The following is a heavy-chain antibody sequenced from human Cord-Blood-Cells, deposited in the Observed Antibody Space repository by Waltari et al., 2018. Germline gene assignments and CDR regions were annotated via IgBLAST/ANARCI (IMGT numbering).Heavy chain of an antibody. Sequence: QVQLVQSRAEVKKPGSSVKVSCKASGGTFSSYAISWVRQAPGQGLEWMGVIIPILGTANYAEKFQGRVTITADEYTSTAYMELSSLRSEDTAVYYCARGREGSGYWFDPWGQGTLVTVSS. CDR2: IIPILGTA. CDR1: GGTFSSYA. CDR3: ARGREGSGYWFDP. D-gene: IGHD7-27*01. V-gene: IGHV1-69*01. J-gene: IGHJ5*02.